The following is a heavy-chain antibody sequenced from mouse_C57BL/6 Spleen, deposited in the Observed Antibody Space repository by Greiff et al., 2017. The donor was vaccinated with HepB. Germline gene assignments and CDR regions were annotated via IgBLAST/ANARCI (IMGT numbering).Heavy chain of an antibody. D-gene: IGHD2-4*01. CDR3: ARVQLYYDYDEGFDY. J-gene: IGHJ3*01. CDR2: ISDGGSYT. Sequence: EVKVVESGGGLVKPGGSLKLSCAASGFTFSSYAMSWVRQTPEKRLEWVATISDGGSYTYYPDNVKGRFTISRDNAKNNLYLQMSHLKSEDTAMYYCARVQLYYDYDEGFDYWGQGTLVTVSA. CDR1: GFTFSSYA. V-gene: IGHV5-4*03.